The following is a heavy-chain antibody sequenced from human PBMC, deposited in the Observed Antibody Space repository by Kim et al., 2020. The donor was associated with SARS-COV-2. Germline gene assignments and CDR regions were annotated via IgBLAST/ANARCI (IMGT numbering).Heavy chain of an antibody. Sequence: GGSLRLSCAASGFTFSSYAMSWVRQAPGKGLEWVSAISGSGGSTYYADSVKGRFTISRDNSKNTLYLQMNRLRAEDTAVYYCAKVRGGGGWEPDYYYYYMDVWGEGTTVTVSS. CDR3: AKVRGGGGWEPDYYYYYMDV. V-gene: IGHV3-23*01. D-gene: IGHD1-26*01. CDR1: GFTFSSYA. CDR2: ISGSGGST. J-gene: IGHJ6*03.